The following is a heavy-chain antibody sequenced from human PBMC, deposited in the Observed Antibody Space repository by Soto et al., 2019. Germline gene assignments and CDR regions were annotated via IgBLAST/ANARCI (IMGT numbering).Heavy chain of an antibody. CDR1: GFTFSNYV. V-gene: IGHV3-30*18. Sequence: QVHLVESGGGVVQPGRSLRLSCAASGFTFSNYVMHLVRQAPCTGLEWVGIISADESNQEYGNAVKGQITLARDNSENTQNLQRNSLRREEKGVYVCGKSRAVITFGGAHSDAIDTWGQGTLVTVSS. J-gene: IGHJ4*02. CDR2: ISADESNQ. CDR3: GKSRAVITFGGAHSDAIDT. D-gene: IGHD3-16*01.